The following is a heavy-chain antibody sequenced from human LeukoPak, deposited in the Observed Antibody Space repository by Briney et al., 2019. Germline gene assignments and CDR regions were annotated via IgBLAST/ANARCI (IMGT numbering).Heavy chain of an antibody. CDR3: ARSPYSGSYGPFDY. CDR2: IWYDGTNK. CDR1: GFAFSSFG. V-gene: IGHV3-33*01. Sequence: GGSLRLSCAASGFAFSSFGMHWVRQAPGKGLEWVAVIWYDGTNKYYADSVKGRFTISRDNSKNTLYLQMNSLRAEDTALYYCARSPYSGSYGPFDYWGQGTLVTVSS. J-gene: IGHJ4*02. D-gene: IGHD1-26*01.